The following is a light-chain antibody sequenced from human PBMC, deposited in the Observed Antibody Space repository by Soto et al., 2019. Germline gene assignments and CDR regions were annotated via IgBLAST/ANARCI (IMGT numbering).Light chain of an antibody. V-gene: IGKV3-11*01. J-gene: IGKJ5*01. CDR3: KQRSNWQVT. CDR1: QSVSSY. CDR2: DAY. Sequence: VMTQSPATLSLSPGERATLSCRASQSVSSYLAWYQQKPGQAHRLLIYDAYNRATGIQARFSGSGSGTDFTLTIRSLEPEDFAVYYCKQRSNWQVTFGQGTRLEI.